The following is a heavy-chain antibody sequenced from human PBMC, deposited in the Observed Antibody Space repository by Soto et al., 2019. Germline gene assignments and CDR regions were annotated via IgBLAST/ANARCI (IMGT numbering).Heavy chain of an antibody. CDR3: ARDHYGDFDYYYYGMDV. V-gene: IGHV1-69*13. J-gene: IGHJ6*02. CDR1: GGTFSSYA. CDR2: IIPIFGTA. Sequence: ASVKVSCKASGGTFSSYAISWVRQAPGQGLEWMGGIIPIFGTANYAQKFQGRVTITADESTSTAYMELSSLRSEDTAVYYCARDHYGDFDYYYYGMDVWGQGTTVTVSS. D-gene: IGHD4-17*01.